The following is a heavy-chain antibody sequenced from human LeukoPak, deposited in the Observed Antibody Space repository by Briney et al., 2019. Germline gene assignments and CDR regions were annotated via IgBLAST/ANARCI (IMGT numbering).Heavy chain of an antibody. V-gene: IGHV1-8*03. J-gene: IGHJ4*02. CDR1: GYTFTSYD. CDR3: ARSISTSSIRLDY. D-gene: IGHD6-6*01. Sequence: ASVKVSCKASGYTFTSYDINWVRQATGQGLEWMGWMNPNSGNTGYAQKFQGRVTITRNTSISTAYMELSRLRSEDTAVYYCARSISTSSIRLDYWGQGTLVTVSS. CDR2: MNPNSGNT.